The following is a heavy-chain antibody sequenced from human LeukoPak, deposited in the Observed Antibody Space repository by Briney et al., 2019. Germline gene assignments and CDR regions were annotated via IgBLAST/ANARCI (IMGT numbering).Heavy chain of an antibody. CDR3: AKSDYYDSSADY. V-gene: IGHV3-23*01. CDR2: ISNTGGST. D-gene: IGHD3-22*01. Sequence: GGSLRLSCAASGFSFNTYAMSWVRQAPGKGLEWVSAISNTGGSTYYADSVKGRFTISRDNSKNTLYLQMNSLRAEDTAVYYCAKSDYYDSSADYWGQGALVTVSS. CDR1: GFSFNTYA. J-gene: IGHJ4*02.